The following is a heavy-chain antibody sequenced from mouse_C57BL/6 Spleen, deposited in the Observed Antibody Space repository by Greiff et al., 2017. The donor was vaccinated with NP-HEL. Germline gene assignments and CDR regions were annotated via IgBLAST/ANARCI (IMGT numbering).Heavy chain of an antibody. D-gene: IGHD3-1*01. Sequence: VRLGGPGPGRVAPSQSLSIPCTFSGFSLTSYGVNGVRQSPGRGLEWLGEIWGFGSTNYNSALKSRLSISKDNSKSQVFLKMNSLQTDDTAMYYCASRGHGDYAMDYWGQGTSVTVSS. CDR3: ASRGHGDYAMDY. V-gene: IGHV2-6*01. CDR2: IWGFGST. J-gene: IGHJ4*01. CDR1: GFSLTSYG.